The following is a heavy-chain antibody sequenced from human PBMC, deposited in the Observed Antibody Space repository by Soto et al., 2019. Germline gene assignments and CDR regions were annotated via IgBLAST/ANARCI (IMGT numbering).Heavy chain of an antibody. Sequence: GGSLRLSCAASGFSFNSYSLSWVRQAPGKGLEWVAGISGSGEHTHYADSVKGRYTISRDNSENTLSLQMNSLRAEDSAIYYCAKDRGMTTVAFDAFQSWGQGTLVTVSS. CDR3: AKDRGMTTVAFDAFQS. CDR1: GFSFNSYS. CDR2: ISGSGEHT. D-gene: IGHD4-17*01. J-gene: IGHJ1*01. V-gene: IGHV3-23*01.